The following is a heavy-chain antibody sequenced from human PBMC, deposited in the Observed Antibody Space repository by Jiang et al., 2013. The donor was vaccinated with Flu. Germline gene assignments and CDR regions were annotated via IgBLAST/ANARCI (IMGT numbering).Heavy chain of an antibody. CDR1: GGSISSHY. CDR2: MSSGGTI. V-gene: IGHV4-59*11. J-gene: IGHJ4*02. D-gene: IGHD3-3*01. CDR3: ARYYDFWNGLDY. Sequence: GSGLVKPSETLSLTCTVSGGSISSHYWGWIRQPPGKRLEWIGYMSSGGTINYNPSLRSRVTISLDTSRNQFSLRLSSVTAADTAVYYCARYYDFWNGLDYWGQGTLVTVSS.